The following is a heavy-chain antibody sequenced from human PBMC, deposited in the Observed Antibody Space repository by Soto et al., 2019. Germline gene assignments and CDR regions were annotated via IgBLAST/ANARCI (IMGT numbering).Heavy chain of an antibody. CDR2: IYYSGST. J-gene: IGHJ4*02. CDR1: GGSISSGVCY. D-gene: IGHD3-16*01. V-gene: IGHV4-31*03. Sequence: TMSVTCTVSGGSISSGVCYWSRNRQHPGKGLEWIGYIYYSGSTYYNPSLKSRVTISVDTSKNQFSLKLSSVTAADTAVYYCARGYAGTTPLDYWGQGTLVTVSS. CDR3: ARGYAGTTPLDY.